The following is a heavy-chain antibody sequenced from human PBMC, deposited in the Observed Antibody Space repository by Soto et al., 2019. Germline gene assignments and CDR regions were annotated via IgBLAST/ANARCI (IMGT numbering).Heavy chain of an antibody. J-gene: IGHJ5*02. CDR3: AHRPPERGLATFDP. Sequence: QITLKESGPTLVKPTQTLTLTCTFSGFSLSTSGLAVGWIRQPPGKALEWLALIYWDDDKRYSASLKSRLTLTKDASKNQVVLTMTTMDPVDTATYYCAHRPPERGLATFDPWGQGTLVTVSS. D-gene: IGHD1-1*01. V-gene: IGHV2-5*02. CDR1: GFSLSTSGLA. CDR2: IYWDDDK.